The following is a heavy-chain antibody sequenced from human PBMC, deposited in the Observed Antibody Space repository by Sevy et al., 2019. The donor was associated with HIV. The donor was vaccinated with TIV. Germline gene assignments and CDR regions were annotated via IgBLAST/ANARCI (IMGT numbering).Heavy chain of an antibody. V-gene: IGHV4-59*01. CDR2: KHYSGST. D-gene: IGHD2-2*01. Sequence: SETLSLTCTVSGGSISSNYWSWIRQPPGKGLEWIGYKHYSGSTNYNPSLKSRVTISIDTSNNQFSLKLNSVTAADTAVYYCARSESYANTLDLWGRGTLVTVSS. J-gene: IGHJ2*01. CDR1: GGSISSNY. CDR3: ARSESYANTLDL.